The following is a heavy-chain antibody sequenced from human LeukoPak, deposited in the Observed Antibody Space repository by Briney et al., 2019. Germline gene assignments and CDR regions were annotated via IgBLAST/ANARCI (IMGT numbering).Heavy chain of an antibody. CDR1: GASIFGQY. V-gene: IGHV4-4*08. D-gene: IGHD5-12*01. CDR2: IYCSGSTSCGST. J-gene: IGHJ5*02. Sequence: SETLSLTCTVSGASIFGQYWSWIRRPPGKGLEWIGYIYCSGSTSCGSTSYNPSLKSRATISVDKNQLSLRLTSVTAADTAVYYCARDLISEYSRSHSHFDPWGQGTLVTVSS. CDR3: ARDLISEYSRSHSHFDP.